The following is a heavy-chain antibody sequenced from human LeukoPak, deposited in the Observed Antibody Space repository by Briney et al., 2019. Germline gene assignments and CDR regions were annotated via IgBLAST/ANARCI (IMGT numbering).Heavy chain of an antibody. D-gene: IGHD2-21*02. CDR2: IIPIFGTA. Sequence: SVKVSCKASGGTFSSYAISWVRQAPGQGLEWMGGIIPIFGTANYAQKFQGRVTITTDESTSTAYMELSSLRSEDTAVYYCILAYCGGDCYSLVNAFDIWGQGTMVTVSS. CDR1: GGTFSSYA. J-gene: IGHJ3*02. CDR3: ILAYCGGDCYSLVNAFDI. V-gene: IGHV1-69*05.